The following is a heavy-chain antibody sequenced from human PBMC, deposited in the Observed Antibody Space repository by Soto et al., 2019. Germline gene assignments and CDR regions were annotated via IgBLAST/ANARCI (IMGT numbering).Heavy chain of an antibody. J-gene: IGHJ3*02. CDR1: GYTFTSYG. Sequence: ASVKVSCKASGYTFTSYGISWVRQAPGQGLEWMGWISAYNGNTNYAQKLQGRVTMTTDTSTSTAYMELRSLRSDDTAVYYCARGGSYYEGVIHGAFDSWGQGTMVTGSS. V-gene: IGHV1-18*01. CDR3: ARGGSYYEGVIHGAFDS. CDR2: ISAYNGNT. D-gene: IGHD1-26*01.